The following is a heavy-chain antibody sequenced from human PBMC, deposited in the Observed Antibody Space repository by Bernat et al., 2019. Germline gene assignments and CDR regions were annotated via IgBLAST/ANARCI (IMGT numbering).Heavy chain of an antibody. CDR1: GFTFSSYE. CDR2: ISSSGSTI. J-gene: IGHJ4*02. Sequence: EVQLVESGGGLVQPGGSLRLSCAAPGFTFSSYEMNWVRQAPGKGLEWVSYISSSGSTIYYADSVKGRFTISRDNAKNSLYLQMNSLRAEDTAVYYYARGLIGDLDFDYWGQGTLVTVSS. V-gene: IGHV3-48*03. CDR3: ARGLIGDLDFDY. D-gene: IGHD3-16*01.